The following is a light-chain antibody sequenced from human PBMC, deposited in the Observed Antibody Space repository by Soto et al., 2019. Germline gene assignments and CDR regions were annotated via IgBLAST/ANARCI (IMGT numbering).Light chain of an antibody. CDR3: QHYYNWRPR. V-gene: IGKV3-15*01. CDR1: QSVSSN. Sequence: EIEMTQSPATLSVSPVEEATLSCMASQSVSSNLAWYQQKPGQAPRLLIYDASTRATGIPARFSGSGSGTEFTLTISRLLSEDFAVYYCQHYYNWRPRFGQGTKVDIK. CDR2: DAS. J-gene: IGKJ1*01.